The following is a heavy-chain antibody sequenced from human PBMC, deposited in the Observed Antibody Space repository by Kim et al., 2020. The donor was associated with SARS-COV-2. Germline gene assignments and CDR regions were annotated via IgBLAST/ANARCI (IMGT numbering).Heavy chain of an antibody. D-gene: IGHD3-9*01. V-gene: IGHV3-11*04. CDR2: ISSSGSTI. CDR3: ASLSNYDILTGYYFGDYYYYGMDV. CDR1: GFTFSDYY. J-gene: IGHJ6*02. Sequence: LSLTCAASGFTFSDYYMSWIRQAPGKGLEWVSYISSSGSTIYYADSVKGRFTISRDNAKNSLYLQMNSLRAEDTAVYYCASLSNYDILTGYYFGDYYYYGMDVWGQGTTVTVSS.